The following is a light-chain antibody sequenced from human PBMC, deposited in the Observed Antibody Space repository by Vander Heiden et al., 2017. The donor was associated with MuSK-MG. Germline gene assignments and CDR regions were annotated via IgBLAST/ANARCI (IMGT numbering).Light chain of an antibody. CDR2: AAS. Sequence: DIQLTQSPSFLSASVGDRVTITCRASQGISSYLAWYQQKPGKAPKLLIYAASTLQSGVPSRFSGGGSGTDFTLTISSLQPEDFATYYCQQGNSDPPSITFGQGTRLEIK. CDR3: QQGNSDPPSIT. CDR1: QGISSY. J-gene: IGKJ5*01. V-gene: IGKV1-9*01.